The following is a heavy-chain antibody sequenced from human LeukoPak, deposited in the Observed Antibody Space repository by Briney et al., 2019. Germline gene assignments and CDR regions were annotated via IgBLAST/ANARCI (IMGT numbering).Heavy chain of an antibody. CDR3: ARQRDRSGYYGDFDY. CDR1: GGSISTYY. CDR2: IYYSGST. Sequence: SETLSLTCTVSGGSISTYYWSWIRQPPGKGLEWIGYIYYSGSTNYNPSLKSRVTISVDTSRNQFSLKLSSVTAADTAVHYCARQRDRSGYYGDFDYWGQGTLVTVSS. D-gene: IGHD3-22*01. V-gene: IGHV4-59*08. J-gene: IGHJ4*02.